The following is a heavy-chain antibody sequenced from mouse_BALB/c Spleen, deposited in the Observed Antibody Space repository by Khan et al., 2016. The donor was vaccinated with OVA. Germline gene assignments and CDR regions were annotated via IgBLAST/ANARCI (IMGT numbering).Heavy chain of an antibody. J-gene: IGHJ3*01. CDR2: IYLGDGNT. Sequence: QVQLQQPGAELVRPGSSVKISCKASGYTFSAYWMNWVKQRPGQGFEWIGQIYLGDGNTYYNGKFKGKATLTADKSSSTAYMQLTSLTSEDSAVXFCVREGYYGSRRALFAYWCQGTLVTVSS. D-gene: IGHD1-1*01. CDR3: VREGYYGSRRALFAY. V-gene: IGHV1-80*01. CDR1: GYTFSAYW.